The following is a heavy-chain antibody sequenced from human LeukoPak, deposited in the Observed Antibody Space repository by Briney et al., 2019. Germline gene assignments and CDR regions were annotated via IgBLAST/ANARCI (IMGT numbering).Heavy chain of an antibody. J-gene: IGHJ4*02. CDR1: GYTFTSYY. CDR2: TNPSGGST. CDR3: ARDAGNGYSYGSPSHFDY. D-gene: IGHD5-18*01. V-gene: IGHV1-46*01. Sequence: ASVKVSCKASGYTFTSYYMHWVRQAPGQGLEWMGITNPSGGSTSYAQKFQGRVTMTRDMSTSTVYMELSSLRSEDTAVYYCARDAGNGYSYGSPSHFDYWGQGTLVTVSS.